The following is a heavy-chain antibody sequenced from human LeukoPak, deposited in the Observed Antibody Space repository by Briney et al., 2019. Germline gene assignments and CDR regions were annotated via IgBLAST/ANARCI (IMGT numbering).Heavy chain of an antibody. Sequence: PSETLSLTCTVSGDSISSSSYYWGWIRQPPGKGLEWTGSIYYSGSTYYNPSLKSRVTISVDTSKSQFSLKLSSVTAADTAVYYCARLGGSYYADFDYWGQGTLVTVSS. CDR3: ARLGGSYYADFDY. CDR1: GDSISSSSYY. V-gene: IGHV4-39*01. J-gene: IGHJ4*02. CDR2: IYYSGST. D-gene: IGHD1-26*01.